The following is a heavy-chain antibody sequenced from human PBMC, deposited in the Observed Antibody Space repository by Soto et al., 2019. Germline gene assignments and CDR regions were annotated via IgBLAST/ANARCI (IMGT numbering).Heavy chain of an antibody. Sequence: QVQLVESGGGVVQPGRSLRLSCAASGFTFSSYGMHWVRQAPGKGLEWVAVIWYDGSNKYYADSVKGRFTISRDNSXNTLYLQMNSLRAEDTAVYYCARETYYYGSGSLGHYWGQGTLVTVSS. CDR1: GFTFSSYG. V-gene: IGHV3-33*01. CDR3: ARETYYYGSGSLGHY. CDR2: IWYDGSNK. D-gene: IGHD3-10*01. J-gene: IGHJ4*02.